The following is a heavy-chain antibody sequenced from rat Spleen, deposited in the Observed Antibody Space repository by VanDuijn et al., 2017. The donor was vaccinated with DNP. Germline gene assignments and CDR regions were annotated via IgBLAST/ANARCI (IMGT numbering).Heavy chain of an antibody. V-gene: IGHV5S10*01. J-gene: IGHJ2*01. CDR3: ANYNYYDGTY. D-gene: IGHD1-12*02. Sequence: EVQLVESGGGLVQPGRSLKLSCAASGFTFSDYNMAWVRQAPKKGLEWVANIIYDGSRTYYRDSVKGRFTISRDNAENTVYLQMNSLRSEDTATYYCANYNYYDGTYWGQGVMVTVSS. CDR1: GFTFSDYN. CDR2: IIYDGSRT.